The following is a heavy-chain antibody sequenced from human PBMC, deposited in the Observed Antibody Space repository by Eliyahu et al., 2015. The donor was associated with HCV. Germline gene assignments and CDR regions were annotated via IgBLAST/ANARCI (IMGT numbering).Heavy chain of an antibody. D-gene: IGHD2-15*01. V-gene: IGHV3-53*01. CDR3: ARDGSRGSYYFDF. Sequence: EVQLVESGGGLIQPGGSLRLSCAASGFIVSSNYMSWVRQAPGKGLEWVSVMFWGWGTHYADSVKGRFTISRDSSKNTLYLQMNSLRAEDTAVYYCARDGSRGSYYFDFWGQGALVTVSS. J-gene: IGHJ4*02. CDR1: GFIVSSNY. CDR2: MFWGWGT.